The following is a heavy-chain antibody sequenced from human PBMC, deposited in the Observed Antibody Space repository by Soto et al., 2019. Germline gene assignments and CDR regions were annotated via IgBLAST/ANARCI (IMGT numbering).Heavy chain of an antibody. CDR2: IYSGGST. CDR1: GFTISSNY. V-gene: IGHV3-53*01. J-gene: IGHJ4*02. Sequence: GGSLRLSCAASGFTISSNYMSWVRQAPGKGLEWVSVIYSGGSTYYADSVKGRFTISRDNSKNTLYLQMNSLRAEDTAVYYCARHGITAAGTDNLDYWGQGTLVTVSS. CDR3: ARHGITAAGTDNLDY. D-gene: IGHD6-13*01.